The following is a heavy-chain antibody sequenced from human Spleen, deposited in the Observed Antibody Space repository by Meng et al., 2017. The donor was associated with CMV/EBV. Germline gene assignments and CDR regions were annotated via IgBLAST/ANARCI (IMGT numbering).Heavy chain of an antibody. CDR2: IYYSGST. Sequence: SETLSLTCTVSGGSIGSGDYYWSWIRQPPGKGLEWIGYIYYSGSTYYNPSLKSRVTISVDTSKNQFSLKLSSVTAADTAVYYCARGSWGAIYYYYGMDVWGQGTTVTVSS. J-gene: IGHJ6*02. CDR1: GGSIGSGDYY. CDR3: ARGSWGAIYYYYGMDV. V-gene: IGHV4-30-4*08. D-gene: IGHD3-16*01.